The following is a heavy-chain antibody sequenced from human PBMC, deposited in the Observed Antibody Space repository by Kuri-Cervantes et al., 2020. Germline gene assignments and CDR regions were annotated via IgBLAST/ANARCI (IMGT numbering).Heavy chain of an antibody. D-gene: IGHD2-15*01. V-gene: IGHV4-31*03. CDR3: ARRSARGYCSGGSCYSPPRYFDY. CDR1: GGSISSGGYY. CDR2: IYYSGST. Sequence: SDTLSLTCTVSGGSISSGGYYWSWIRQHPGKGLEWIGYIYYSGSTYYNPSLKSRVTISVDTSKNQFSLKLSSVTAADTAVYYCARRSARGYCSGGSCYSPPRYFDYWGQGTLVTVSS. J-gene: IGHJ4*02.